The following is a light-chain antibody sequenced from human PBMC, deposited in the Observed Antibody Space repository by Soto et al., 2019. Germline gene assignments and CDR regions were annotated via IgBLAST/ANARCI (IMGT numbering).Light chain of an antibody. CDR2: KAS. Sequence: DIQMTQSPSTLSASVGDRGTFTSPASQSINGWLAWYQQKPGKAPKLLIYKASTLKSGVPSRFSGSGSGTNFSLTISSLQPEDFATYYCQQARGFPRTFGQGTKVDI. V-gene: IGKV1-5*03. J-gene: IGKJ1*01. CDR1: QSINGW. CDR3: QQARGFPRT.